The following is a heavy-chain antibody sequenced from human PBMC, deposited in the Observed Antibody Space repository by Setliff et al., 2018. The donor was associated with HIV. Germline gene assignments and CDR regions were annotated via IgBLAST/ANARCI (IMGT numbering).Heavy chain of an antibody. CDR2: IYTSGST. CDR3: ATSPAGEILGSRPFYFDY. D-gene: IGHD3-10*01. J-gene: IGHJ4*02. CDR1: GDSISTYC. Sequence: LSLTCTVSGDSISTYCWIWIRQPPGKGLEWIGNIYTSGSTNYNPSLKSRVTISEDTSKNQFSLKMRSVTAADTAVYYCATSPAGEILGSRPFYFDYWGQGTLVTVSS. V-gene: IGHV4-4*09.